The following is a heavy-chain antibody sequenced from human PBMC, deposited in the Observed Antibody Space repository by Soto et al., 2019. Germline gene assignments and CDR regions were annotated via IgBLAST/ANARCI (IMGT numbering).Heavy chain of an antibody. Sequence: ALVKVSCKASGYTFTSYDINWVRQATGQGLEWMGWMNPNSGNTGYAQKFQGRVTMTRNTAISTAYMELGSLRSEDTAVYYCVRVVGALGHWFDPWGQGTLVTVS. CDR2: MNPNSGNT. CDR3: VRVVGALGHWFDP. CDR1: GYTFTSYD. D-gene: IGHD1-26*01. V-gene: IGHV1-8*01. J-gene: IGHJ5*02.